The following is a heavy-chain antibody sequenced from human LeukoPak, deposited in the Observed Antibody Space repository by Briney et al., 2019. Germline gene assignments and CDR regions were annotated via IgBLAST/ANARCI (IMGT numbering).Heavy chain of an antibody. Sequence: SETLSRTCTVSGGSISSYYWSWIRQPPGKGREWIGYIYYSGSTNYNPSLKSRVTISVDTSKNHFSLKLSSVTAADPAVYYCATGSGYYSGWYFDYWGQGTLVTVSS. CDR1: GGSISSYY. V-gene: IGHV4-59*08. J-gene: IGHJ4*02. D-gene: IGHD3-22*01. CDR3: ATGSGYYSGWYFDY. CDR2: IYYSGST.